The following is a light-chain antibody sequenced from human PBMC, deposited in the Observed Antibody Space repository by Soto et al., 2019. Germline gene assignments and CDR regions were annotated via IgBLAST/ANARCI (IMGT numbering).Light chain of an antibody. CDR3: AAWDDSLNGYV. V-gene: IGLV1-44*01. J-gene: IGLJ1*01. CDR1: SSNIGTNA. Sequence: QSVLTQPPSASGTPGQRVTISCSGGSSNIGTNAVNWYQQLPGTAPKLLIYNNNQRPSGVPDRFSGSKSGTSASLAISGLQSEYVADYYCAAWDDSLNGYVFGTGTKVTVL. CDR2: NNN.